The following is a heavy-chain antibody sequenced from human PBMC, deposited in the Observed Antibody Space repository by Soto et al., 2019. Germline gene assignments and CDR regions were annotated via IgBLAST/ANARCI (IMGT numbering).Heavy chain of an antibody. J-gene: IGHJ4*02. CDR3: ARANTSPFDY. V-gene: IGHV3-33*01. CDR1: GFIFSNYG. Sequence: QVQLVESGGGVVQPGRSLRLSCGASGFIFSNYGMHWIRQAPVKGLEWVTIIWYDGSNKWYADSVKGRFIISRDDSKNMVYLQMNSMRVDDTAIYYCARANTSPFDYWGRGTLVTVSS. CDR2: IWYDGSNK.